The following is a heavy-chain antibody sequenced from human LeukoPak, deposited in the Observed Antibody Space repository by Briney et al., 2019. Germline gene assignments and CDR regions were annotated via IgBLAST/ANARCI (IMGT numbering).Heavy chain of an antibody. D-gene: IGHD3-10*01. CDR2: INQGGSEE. CDR3: AREIRAAYGPFDY. Sequence: GGSLRLSCVVSGFTFSDYWMGWVRQAPGKRLEWVANINQGGSEERYVDSVEGRFTISRDNAKNSLYLQMNGLRVEDTAVFYCAREIRAAYGPFDYWGQGTLVTVSS. CDR1: GFTFSDYW. V-gene: IGHV3-7*05. J-gene: IGHJ4*02.